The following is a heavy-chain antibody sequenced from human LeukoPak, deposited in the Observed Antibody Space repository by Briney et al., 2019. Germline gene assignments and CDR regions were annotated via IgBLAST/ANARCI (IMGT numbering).Heavy chain of an antibody. D-gene: IGHD3-22*01. V-gene: IGHV3-23*01. CDR2: ISNSGRST. Sequence: GGSLRLSCATSGFTFSRYAMSWVRQAPGKGLEWVSGISNSGRSTYYADPVKGRSTISRDNSKNTLYLQMNSLRAEDTAVYYCASTHYYYDSSGYYLDYWGQGTLVTVSS. CDR3: ASTHYYYDSSGYYLDY. J-gene: IGHJ4*02. CDR1: GFTFSRYA.